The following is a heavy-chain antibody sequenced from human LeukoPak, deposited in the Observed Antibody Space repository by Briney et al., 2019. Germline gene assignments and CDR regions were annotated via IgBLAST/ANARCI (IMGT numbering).Heavy chain of an antibody. J-gene: IGHJ6*02. CDR1: GFTFSSYS. CDR3: ARAKVTFGVNGMDV. D-gene: IGHD3-10*01. V-gene: IGHV3-21*01. Sequence: SGGSLRLSCAASGFTFSSYSMNWVRQAPGKGLEWVSSISSSSSYIYYADSVKGRFTISRDNAKNSLYLQMNSPRAEDTAVYYCARAKVTFGVNGMDVWGQGTTVTVSS. CDR2: ISSSSSYI.